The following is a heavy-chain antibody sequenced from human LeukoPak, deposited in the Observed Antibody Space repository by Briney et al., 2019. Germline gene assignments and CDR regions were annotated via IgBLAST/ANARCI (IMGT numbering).Heavy chain of an antibody. Sequence: GGSLTLSCAASGFTFSNYWMIWLRQAPGKGLEWVANIKQDGNEKYYVDSVKGRLTISRDNAKNSLYLQMNSLRAEDSAVYYCATKGPNAVASGFDYWGQGTLVTVSS. J-gene: IGHJ4*02. CDR3: ATKGPNAVASGFDY. CDR1: GFTFSNYW. CDR2: IKQDGNEK. V-gene: IGHV3-7*01. D-gene: IGHD6-19*01.